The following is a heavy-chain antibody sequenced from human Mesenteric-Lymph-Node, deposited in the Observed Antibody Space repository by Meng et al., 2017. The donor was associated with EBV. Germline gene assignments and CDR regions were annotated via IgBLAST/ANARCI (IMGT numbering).Heavy chain of an antibody. Sequence: YGCWRRQPPGKGLEWVAYFSGSSAAVYYADSVNARFDVSKDNTHNSLYLQLNSLRADDTAVYYCARFLYSSAFYWGLGTLVTVSS. CDR2: FSGSSAAV. CDR1: Y. D-gene: IGHD6-6*01. J-gene: IGHJ4*02. CDR3: ARFLYSSAFY. V-gene: IGHV3-11*01.